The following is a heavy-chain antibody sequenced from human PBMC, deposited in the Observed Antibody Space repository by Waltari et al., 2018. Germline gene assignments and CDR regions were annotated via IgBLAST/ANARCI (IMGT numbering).Heavy chain of an antibody. J-gene: IGHJ4*02. Sequence: EVQLVESGGGLVQPGGSLKLSCAASGFTFSNYWMHWVRHAPGKGLVWVSRINRDGSSTIYADSVKGRFTISRDNAKNTLYLQMNSLRAEDTAVYYCARVGIAVDTYYFDYWGQGTLVTVSS. CDR1: GFTFSNYW. CDR2: INRDGSST. D-gene: IGHD6-19*01. V-gene: IGHV3-74*01. CDR3: ARVGIAVDTYYFDY.